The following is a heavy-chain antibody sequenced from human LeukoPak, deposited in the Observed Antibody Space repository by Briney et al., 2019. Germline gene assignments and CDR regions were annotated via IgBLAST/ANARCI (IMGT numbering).Heavy chain of an antibody. Sequence: SQTLSLTCGISGDNVSSNSAAWNWIRQSPSRGLEWLGRTYYRSKWYNDYAVSVKSRITINPDTSKNQFSLQLNSVTPEDTAVYYCARVDSRIPPRWSTGGFDPWGQGTLVTVSS. J-gene: IGHJ5*02. V-gene: IGHV6-1*01. CDR2: TYYRSKWYN. D-gene: IGHD2-2*02. CDR1: GDNVSSNSAA. CDR3: ARVDSRIPPRWSTGGFDP.